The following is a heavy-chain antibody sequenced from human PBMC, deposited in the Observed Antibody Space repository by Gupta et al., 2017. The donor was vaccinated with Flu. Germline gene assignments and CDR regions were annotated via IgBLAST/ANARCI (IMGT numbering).Heavy chain of an antibody. J-gene: IGHJ3*02. V-gene: IGHV3-30-3*01. CDR1: GFTFSTYA. CDR2: MSEDGGNK. CDR3: ARETQYYYGSRKYSAFDS. D-gene: IGHD3-10*01. Sequence: QVQLVESGGGVVQPGGSLTLSCVASGFTFSTYAMHWVRQSPGKGLEWVSIMSEDGGNKFFAASVKGRFSSSGDSSKNTLYLQMNSLRPEDTAVDYCARETQYYYGSRKYSAFDSGGQGTMVTVSS.